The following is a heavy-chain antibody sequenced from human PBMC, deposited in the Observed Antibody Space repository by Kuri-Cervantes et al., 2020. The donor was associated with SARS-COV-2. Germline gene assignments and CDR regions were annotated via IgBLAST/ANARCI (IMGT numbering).Heavy chain of an antibody. J-gene: IGHJ6*02. V-gene: IGHV3-30*03. CDR2: ISYDGGNE. D-gene: IGHD6-13*01. CDR1: GFTFSNYG. CDR3: ARDPYSSSWYRYYYGMDV. Sequence: GESLKISCAASGFTFSNYGIHWVRQAPGKGLEWVAVISYDGGNEYYADSVKGRFTISRDNSKNTLYLQMNSLRPEDTAVYYCARDPYSSSWYRYYYGMDVWGQGTTVTVSS.